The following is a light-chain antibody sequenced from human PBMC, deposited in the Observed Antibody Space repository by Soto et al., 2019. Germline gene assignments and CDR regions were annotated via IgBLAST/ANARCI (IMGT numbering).Light chain of an antibody. CDR2: SAS. CDR1: QDIGHS. Sequence: DIQMTQSPSSLSASVGDRVTIPCRASQDIGHSLAWYQQRPGKIPNLLIYSASTLQSGVPSRFSGSGSGTDFTLTITSLQPEDVATYYCQEHYSGPPVAFGPGTKVDV. V-gene: IGKV1-27*01. J-gene: IGKJ3*01. CDR3: QEHYSGPPVA.